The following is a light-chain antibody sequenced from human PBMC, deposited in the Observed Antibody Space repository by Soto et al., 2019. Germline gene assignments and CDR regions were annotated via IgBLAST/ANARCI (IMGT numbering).Light chain of an antibody. CDR3: QPYVRRPIST. J-gene: IGKJ3*01. CDR1: HDIRNY. V-gene: IGKV1-33*01. CDR2: AAS. Sequence: DIQMTQSPSSLSASVGDRVTITCQASHDIRNYLNWYQQKPGKAPKLLIYAASNLETGVTSKFSGRGSGTDCTCAISSRQHEDIATYDCQPYVRRPISTFGPGTKVDIK.